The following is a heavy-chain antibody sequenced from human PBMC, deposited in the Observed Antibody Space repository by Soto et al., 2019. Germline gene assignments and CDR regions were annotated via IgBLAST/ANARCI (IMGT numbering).Heavy chain of an antibody. CDR3: XKAVXGHLDFDY. J-gene: IGHJ4*02. D-gene: IGHD6-19*01. Sequence: QVQLVESGGGVVQPGRSLRLSCAASGFSFSTYGMHWVRQAPGKGLEWVAVISYDGNNKYYAESVKGRFTISRDNSKNTLYLQMNSLRAEDTAVYHCXKAVXGHLDFDYWGQGTLVTVSS. CDR1: GFSFSTYG. CDR2: ISYDGNNK. V-gene: IGHV3-30*18.